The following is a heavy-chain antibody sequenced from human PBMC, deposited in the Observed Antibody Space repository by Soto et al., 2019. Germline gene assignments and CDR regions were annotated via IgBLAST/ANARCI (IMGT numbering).Heavy chain of an antibody. V-gene: IGHV4-59*01. Sequence: PSETLSLTCTVSGGSISSYYWSWIRQPPGKGLEWIGYIYYSGSTNYNPSLKSRVTISVDTSKNQFSLKLSSVTAADTAVYYCARVPTSGYSSSWYGYYYYGMDVWGQGTTVTVSS. J-gene: IGHJ6*02. CDR1: GGSISSYY. CDR3: ARVPTSGYSSSWYGYYYYGMDV. D-gene: IGHD6-13*01. CDR2: IYYSGST.